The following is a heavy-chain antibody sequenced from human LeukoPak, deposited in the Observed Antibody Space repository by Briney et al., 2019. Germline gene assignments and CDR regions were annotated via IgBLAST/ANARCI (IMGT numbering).Heavy chain of an antibody. CDR1: GLTFSGYS. D-gene: IGHD5-24*01. CDR3: ARVTMRSDAFDI. V-gene: IGHV3-21*01. J-gene: IGHJ3*02. Sequence: PVRSLRLSCAASGLTFSGYSMNWVREAPGKGLEWVSSSSSSSSNTYYADSVKGRLTISRDNAKNSLYLQMNTLTAEDTAVYYCARVTMRSDAFDIWGQGTMVTVSS. CDR2: SSSSSSNT.